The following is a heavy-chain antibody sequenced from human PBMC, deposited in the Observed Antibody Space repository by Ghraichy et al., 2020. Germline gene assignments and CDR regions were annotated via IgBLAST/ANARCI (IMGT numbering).Heavy chain of an antibody. CDR2: IYYSGST. V-gene: IGHV4-59*08. CDR3: ARHEGSIAVAGTVGLFDY. J-gene: IGHJ4*02. CDR1: GGSISSYY. D-gene: IGHD6-19*01. Sequence: SETLSLTCTVSGGSISSYYWSWIRQPPGKGLEWIGYIYYSGSTNYNPSLKSRVTISVDTSKNQFSLKLSSVTAADTAVYYCARHEGSIAVAGTVGLFDYWGQGTLVTVS.